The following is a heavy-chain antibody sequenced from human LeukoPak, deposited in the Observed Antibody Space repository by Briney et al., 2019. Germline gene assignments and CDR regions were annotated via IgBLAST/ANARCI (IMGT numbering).Heavy chain of an antibody. V-gene: IGHV3-21*01. CDR3: ARDTPVATSS. CDR2: ISSRSSYI. CDR1: GFTFSSYS. J-gene: IGHJ4*02. Sequence: KSGGSLRLSCAASGFTFSSYSMNWVRQAPGKGLEWVSSISSRSSYIYYADSVKGRFTISRDNAKNSLYLQMNSLRAEDTAVYYCARDTPVATSSWGQGTLVTVSS. D-gene: IGHD5-12*01.